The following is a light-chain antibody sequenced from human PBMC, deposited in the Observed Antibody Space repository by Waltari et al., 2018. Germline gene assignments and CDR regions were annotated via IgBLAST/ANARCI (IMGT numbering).Light chain of an antibody. J-gene: IGLJ3*02. Sequence: QTVVTQEPSFSVSPGGTVTLTCGLSSGSVSPRYYPSWSQQTPRQAPRTLIHSTNTRSSGVPVLVASSILGNKAALTITGAEADDEAYYYCVLYMGSGIWVFGGVTKLTVL. V-gene: IGLV8-61*01. CDR2: STN. CDR1: SGSVSPRYY. CDR3: VLYMGSGIWV.